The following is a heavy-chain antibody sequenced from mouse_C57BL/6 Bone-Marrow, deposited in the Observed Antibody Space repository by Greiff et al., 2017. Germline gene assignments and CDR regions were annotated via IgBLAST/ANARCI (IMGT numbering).Heavy chain of an antibody. V-gene: IGHV5-4*03. CDR1: GFTFSSYA. CDR2: ISDGGRYT. Sequence: EVKLVESGGGLVKPGGSLKLSCAASGFTFSSYAMSWVRQTPEKRLEWVATISDGGRYTYYPDNVKGRFTISRDNAKNNLYLQMSHLKSEDTAMYYCARASIVTTAHYYAMDYWGHGTSVTVSS. CDR3: ARASIVTTAHYYAMDY. J-gene: IGHJ4*01. D-gene: IGHD2-5*01.